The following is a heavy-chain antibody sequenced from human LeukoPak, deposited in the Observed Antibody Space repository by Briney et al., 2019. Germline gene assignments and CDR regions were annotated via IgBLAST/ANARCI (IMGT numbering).Heavy chain of an antibody. D-gene: IGHD6-13*01. Sequence: GGSLRLSCAASGFTFSSYSMTWVRQAPGKGLEWVSSISSSGSYIYYADSVKGRFTISRDNAKNSLYLQMNSLRAEDTAVYYCARDAGRIAAAGTMGYWGQGTLVTVSS. V-gene: IGHV3-21*01. CDR2: ISSSGSYI. J-gene: IGHJ4*02. CDR3: ARDAGRIAAAGTMGY. CDR1: GFTFSSYS.